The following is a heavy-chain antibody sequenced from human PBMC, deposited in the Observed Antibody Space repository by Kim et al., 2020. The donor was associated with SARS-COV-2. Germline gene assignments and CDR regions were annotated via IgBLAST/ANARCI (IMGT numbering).Heavy chain of an antibody. CDR3: AREVRFLEWLPYGMDV. V-gene: IGHV1-69*04. J-gene: IGHJ6*02. Sequence: KFQGRDTITADKSTSTAYMELSSLRSEDTAVYYCAREVRFLEWLPYGMDVWGQGTTVTVSS. D-gene: IGHD3-3*01.